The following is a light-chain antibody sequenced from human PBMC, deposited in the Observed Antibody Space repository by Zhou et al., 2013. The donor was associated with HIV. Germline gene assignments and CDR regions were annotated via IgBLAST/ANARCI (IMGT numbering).Light chain of an antibody. CDR3: QQLEF. Sequence: ESVLTQSPGALSLSPGETASLSCTAALYGHMTWYQKKPGQPPKLLLYATSKRASGIPDRFSGSQFGKQYTLTITRMEPEDFAGYYCQQLEFFGQGTRLEI. V-gene: IGKV3-20*01. CDR1: ALYGH. CDR2: ATS. J-gene: IGKJ5*01.